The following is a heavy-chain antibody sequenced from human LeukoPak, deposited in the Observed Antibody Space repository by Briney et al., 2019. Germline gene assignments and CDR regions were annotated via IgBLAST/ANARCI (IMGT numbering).Heavy chain of an antibody. D-gene: IGHD4-17*01. CDR1: GFTFRTYG. V-gene: IGHV3-30*18. CDR2: ISYDGSNK. Sequence: GGSLRLSCAASGFTFRTYGMHWVRQAPGKGLEWVTLISYDGSNKYYADSVQGRFTISRDNSKNKLYLQMDTLGAEDTAMYYCAKASGETTTVDALDYWGQGTLVTVSS. J-gene: IGHJ4*02. CDR3: AKASGETTTVDALDY.